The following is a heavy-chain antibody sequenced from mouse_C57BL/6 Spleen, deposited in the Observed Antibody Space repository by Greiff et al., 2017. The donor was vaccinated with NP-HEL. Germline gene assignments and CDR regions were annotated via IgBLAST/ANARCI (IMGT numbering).Heavy chain of an antibody. V-gene: IGHV5-9-1*02. J-gene: IGHJ2*01. Sequence: EVQVVESGEGLVKPGGSLKLSCAASGFTFSSYAMSWVRQTPEKRLEWVAYISSGGDYIYYADTVKGRFTISRDNARNTLYLQMSSLKSEDTAMYYCTRGNYGNYFDYWGQGTTLTVSS. CDR1: GFTFSSYA. CDR2: ISSGGDYI. CDR3: TRGNYGNYFDY. D-gene: IGHD2-1*01.